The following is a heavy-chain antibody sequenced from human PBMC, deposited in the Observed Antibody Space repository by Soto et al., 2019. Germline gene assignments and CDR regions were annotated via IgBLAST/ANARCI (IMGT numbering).Heavy chain of an antibody. V-gene: IGHV3-11*03. CDR2: SSNRGTFT. CDR3: ARSGDNYNVLDY. J-gene: IGHJ4*02. CDR1: GFTLGDHY. D-gene: IGHD3-10*02. Sequence: GGSLRLSCTASGFTLGDHYMSWIRQAPGKGLEWVSFSSNRGTFTTYADSVKGRFTISRDNAKNSLYLQINSLRGEDTAIYFCARSGDNYNVLDYWGPGTPVTVSS.